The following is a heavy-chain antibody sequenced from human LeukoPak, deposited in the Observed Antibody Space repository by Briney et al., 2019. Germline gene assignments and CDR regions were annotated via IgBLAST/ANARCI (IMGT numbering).Heavy chain of an antibody. CDR2: ISSSGSTI. V-gene: IGHV3-11*04. Sequence: KPGGSLRLSCAASGFTFSDYYMSWIRQAPGKGLEWVSYISSSGSTIYYADSVKGRFTISRDNAKNSLYLQMNSLRAEDTAVYYCARDRCSGGSCYFWFDPWGQGTLVTVSS. CDR3: ARDRCSGGSCYFWFDP. D-gene: IGHD2-15*01. CDR1: GFTFSDYY. J-gene: IGHJ5*02.